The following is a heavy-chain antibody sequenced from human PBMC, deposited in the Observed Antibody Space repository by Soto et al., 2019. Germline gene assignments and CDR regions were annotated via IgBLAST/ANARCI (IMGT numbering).Heavy chain of an antibody. CDR3: ARKYISHDGLDV. CDR1: GGSISSCSYY. CDR2: IYYCGST. Sequence: TLSLTCSVSGGSISSCSYYWGWIRQPPGKGLEWIGSIYYCGSTYYYPSLKSRVTISRDNAKNSVYLQMTGLRAEDTALYYCARKYISHDGLDVWGQGTTVTVSS. D-gene: IGHD6-6*01. J-gene: IGHJ6*02. V-gene: IGHV4-39*01.